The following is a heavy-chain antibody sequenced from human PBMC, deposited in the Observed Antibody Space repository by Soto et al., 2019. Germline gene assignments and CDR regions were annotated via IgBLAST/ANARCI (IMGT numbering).Heavy chain of an antibody. CDR3: ARDNPPYYYGSGSYYSKPDWFDP. D-gene: IGHD3-10*01. CDR2: ISAYNGNT. V-gene: IGHV1-18*01. J-gene: IGHJ5*02. CDR1: GYTFTIYG. Sequence: ASVKVSCKASGYTFTIYGISWWRQPPGQGLEWMGWISAYNGNTNYAQKLHGRVTMTTDTSTSTAYMELRSLRSDDTAVYYCARDNPPYYYGSGSYYSKPDWFDPWGQGTLVTVSS.